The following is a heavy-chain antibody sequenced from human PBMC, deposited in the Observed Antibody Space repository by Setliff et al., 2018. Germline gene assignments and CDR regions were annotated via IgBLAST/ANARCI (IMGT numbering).Heavy chain of an antibody. Sequence: ASVKVSCKASGYTFTNYDINWVRQATGQGLEWMGWMNPKSGNTGYAQKFQGRVTVIADESTTTTYMELSSLRSEDTAVYYCAALRVVTNSPTSYHYYKDVWGEGTTVTVSS. CDR2: MNPKSGNT. J-gene: IGHJ6*03. CDR1: GYTFTNYD. CDR3: AALRVVTNSPTSYHYYKDV. V-gene: IGHV1-8*03. D-gene: IGHD2-21*02.